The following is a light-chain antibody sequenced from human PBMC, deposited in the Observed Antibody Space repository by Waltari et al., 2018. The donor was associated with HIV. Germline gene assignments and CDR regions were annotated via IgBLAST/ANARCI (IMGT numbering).Light chain of an antibody. CDR2: WAS. V-gene: IGKV4-1*01. CDR3: QQYHTSPGT. Sequence: DILMTQSPDSLAVSLGERATINCKSSQSVLYNSINKNYLAWYQQNPGQPPKLLIYWASTRESGVPDRFSGSGSGTDFTLTISSLQAEDVAVYYCQQYHTSPGTFGQGTKLEIK. J-gene: IGKJ2*02. CDR1: QSVLYNSINKNY.